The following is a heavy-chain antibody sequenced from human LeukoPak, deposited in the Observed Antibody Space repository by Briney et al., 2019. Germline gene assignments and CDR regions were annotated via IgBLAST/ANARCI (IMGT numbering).Heavy chain of an antibody. CDR2: ISYDGSNK. D-gene: IGHD3-22*01. Sequence: GGSLRLSCAASGFTFSSYAMHWVRQAPGKGLEWVAVISYDGSNKYYADSVKGRFTISRDNSKNTLYLQMNSLRAEDTAVYYCARDSWALGYYDSSGYPAYWGQGTLVTVSS. CDR1: GFTFSSYA. CDR3: ARDSWALGYYDSSGYPAY. J-gene: IGHJ4*02. V-gene: IGHV3-30*04.